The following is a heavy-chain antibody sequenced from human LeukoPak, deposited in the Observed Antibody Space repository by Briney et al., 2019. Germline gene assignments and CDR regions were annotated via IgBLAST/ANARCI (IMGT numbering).Heavy chain of an antibody. J-gene: IGHJ3*02. CDR1: GGSISSYY. Sequence: SETLSLTCTVSGGSISSYYWSWIRQPAGKGLEWIGRIYTSGSTNYNPSLKSRVTMSVDTSKNQFSLKLSSVTAADTAVYYCARWSYYYDSSGYLGDAFDIWGQGTMVTVSS. D-gene: IGHD3-22*01. V-gene: IGHV4-4*07. CDR3: ARWSYYYDSSGYLGDAFDI. CDR2: IYTSGST.